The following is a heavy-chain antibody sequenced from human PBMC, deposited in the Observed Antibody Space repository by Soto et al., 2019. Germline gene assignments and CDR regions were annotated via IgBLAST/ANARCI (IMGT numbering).Heavy chain of an antibody. CDR3: ARVGGGEVRGVIVTGLWWFDP. Sequence: LVILSLTCTVSGGSIVSYYWRWILQPTRKGLEWIGYIYYRGGTNYNPALKSRGTISVDTSKDQFSLKLSSVTAADTAVYYCARVGGGEVRGVIVTGLWWFDPWGQGTLVTVSS. V-gene: IGHV4-59*01. CDR1: GGSIVSYY. J-gene: IGHJ5*02. D-gene: IGHD3-10*01. CDR2: IYYRGGT.